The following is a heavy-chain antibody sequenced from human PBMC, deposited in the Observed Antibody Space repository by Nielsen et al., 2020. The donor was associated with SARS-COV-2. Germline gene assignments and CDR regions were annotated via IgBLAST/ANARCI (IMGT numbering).Heavy chain of an antibody. J-gene: IGHJ2*01. V-gene: IGHV3-11*05. D-gene: IGHD6-19*01. CDR3: ARVAGTPPVSYSYFDL. CDR2: MSGSSSYI. Sequence: GGSLRPPCAGSGFTFSDYYMSWIRQAPGKGLEWVAQMSGSSSYIHYADPVKGRYTISKDSAKNSLYLQMNSLKAEDTAVYYCARVAGTPPVSYSYFDLWGRGTLVTVSS. CDR1: GFTFSDYY.